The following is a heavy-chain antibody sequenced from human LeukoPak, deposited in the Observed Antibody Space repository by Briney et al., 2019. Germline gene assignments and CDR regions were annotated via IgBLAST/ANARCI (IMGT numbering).Heavy chain of an antibody. CDR3: ARGRYKYPFDY. CDR2: IYYSGST. V-gene: IGHV4-59*12. Sequence: SETLSLTCTVSGGSISSYYWSWIRQPPGKGLEWIGYIYYSGSTNYNPSLKSRVTISVDTSKNQFSLKLSSVTAADTAVYYCARGRYKYPFDYWGQGTLVTVSS. CDR1: GGSISSYY. J-gene: IGHJ4*02. D-gene: IGHD3-16*02.